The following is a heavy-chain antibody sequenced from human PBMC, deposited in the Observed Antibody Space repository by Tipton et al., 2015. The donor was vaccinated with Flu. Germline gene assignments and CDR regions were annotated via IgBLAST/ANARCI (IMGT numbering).Heavy chain of an antibody. J-gene: IGHJ3*02. CDR1: GASIRESF. CDR3: STYNWNDVDVPVSAFDI. Sequence: TLSLTCTVSGASIRESFWNWIRLPAGKGLEWVGLIYPSGSTNYNPSLKSRVTMSVDASKNQFSLKLTSVTAADTAVYYCSTYNWNDVDVPVSAFDIWGQGTMVTVSS. V-gene: IGHV4-4*07. D-gene: IGHD1-20*01. CDR2: IYPSGST.